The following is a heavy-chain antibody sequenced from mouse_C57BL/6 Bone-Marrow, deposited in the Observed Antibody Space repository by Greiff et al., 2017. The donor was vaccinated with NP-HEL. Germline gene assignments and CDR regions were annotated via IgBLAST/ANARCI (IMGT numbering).Heavy chain of an antibody. CDR1: GFTFSSYA. CDR3: ARGEITTRYFDY. CDR2: ISDGGSYT. D-gene: IGHD2-4*01. J-gene: IGHJ2*01. Sequence: EVQLQESGGGLVKPGGSLKLSCAASGFTFSSYAMSWVRQTPEKRLEWVATISDGGSYTYYPDNVKGRFTISRDNAKNNLYLQMSHLMSEDTAMYYCARGEITTRYFDYWGQGTTLTVSS. V-gene: IGHV5-4*01.